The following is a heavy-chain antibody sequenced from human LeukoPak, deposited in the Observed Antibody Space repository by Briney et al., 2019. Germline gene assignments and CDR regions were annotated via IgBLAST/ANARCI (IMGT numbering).Heavy chain of an antibody. CDR3: AKDRWVCSGGSCYSFSFDY. Sequence: GGSLRLSCAASGFTFNSYDMHWVRQAPGKGLEWVAIMWYDESSKYYADSVKGRFTISRDNSKNTLYLQMNSLRAEDTAVYYCAKDRWVCSGGSCYSFSFDYWGQGTLVTVSS. D-gene: IGHD2-15*01. J-gene: IGHJ4*02. CDR1: GFTFNSYD. V-gene: IGHV3-33*06. CDR2: MWYDESSK.